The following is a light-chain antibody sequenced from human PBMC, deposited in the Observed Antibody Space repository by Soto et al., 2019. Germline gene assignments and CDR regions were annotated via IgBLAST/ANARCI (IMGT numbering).Light chain of an antibody. CDR3: SSYTSGRDVYV. CDR2: EVS. Sequence: QSVLTQPASVSGSLGQSITISCTGTSSDVGSYHYVSWFQQHPGKAPKLIIFEVSDRPSGVSTRFSGSKSGDTASLTISGLQADDEADYYCSSYTSGRDVYVFGGGTKVTVL. J-gene: IGLJ1*01. V-gene: IGLV2-14*01. CDR1: SSDVGSYHY.